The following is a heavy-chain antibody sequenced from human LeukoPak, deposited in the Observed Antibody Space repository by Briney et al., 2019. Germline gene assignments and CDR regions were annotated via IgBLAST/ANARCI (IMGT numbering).Heavy chain of an antibody. V-gene: IGHV3-23*01. Sequence: GGSLRLSCAASGFTFSSYAMSWVRQAPGKGLEWVSAISGSGGSTYYADSVKGRFTISRDNSKNTLYLQMNSLRAEDTAVYYCAKYYDYPQRPRQKYYFDYWGQGTLVTVSS. CDR1: GFTFSSYA. D-gene: IGHD3-16*01. J-gene: IGHJ4*02. CDR2: ISGSGGST. CDR3: AKYYDYPQRPRQKYYFDY.